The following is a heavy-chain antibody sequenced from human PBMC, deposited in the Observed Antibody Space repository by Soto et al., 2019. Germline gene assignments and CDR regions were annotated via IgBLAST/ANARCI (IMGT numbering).Heavy chain of an antibody. J-gene: IGHJ6*02. Sequence: QVQLVQSGVEVKKPGASVKVSCRASGYTFTSYGISWVRQPPEQGLDWMAWIRAYNGNKNYAQKIQGRVTMTTDTSTSTAYMELSSLRSDDTAVYYCAGDPTPMAVWGQGTTVTVSS. CDR3: AGDPTPMAV. CDR2: IRAYNGNK. CDR1: GYTFTSYG. V-gene: IGHV1-18*01.